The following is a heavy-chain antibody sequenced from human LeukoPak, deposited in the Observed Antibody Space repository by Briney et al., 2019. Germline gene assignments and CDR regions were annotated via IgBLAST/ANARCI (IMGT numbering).Heavy chain of an antibody. CDR1: GGSISTSRYY. CDR3: ARGRFWYSSSPRTNLLQYYFDY. V-gene: IGHV4-39*07. D-gene: IGHD6-6*01. J-gene: IGHJ4*02. CDR2: IFHSGSA. Sequence: SETLSLTCTVSGGSISTSRYYWGWIRQPPGKGLEWIGTIFHSGSAYYNPSLKSRVTISVDTSKNQFSLKLSSVTAADTAVYYCARGRFWYSSSPRTNLLQYYFDYWGQGTLVTVSS.